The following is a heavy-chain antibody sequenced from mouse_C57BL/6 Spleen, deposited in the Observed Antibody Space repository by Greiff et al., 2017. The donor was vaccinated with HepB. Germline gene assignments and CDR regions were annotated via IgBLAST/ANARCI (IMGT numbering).Heavy chain of an antibody. D-gene: IGHD2-1*01. J-gene: IGHJ3*01. CDR3: ARNYGNFFAY. V-gene: IGHV5-17*01. CDR1: GFTFSDYG. CDR2: ISSGSSTI. Sequence: EVNLVESGGGLVKPGGSLKLSCAASGFTFSDYGMHWVRQAPEKGLEWVAYISSGSSTIYYADTVKGRFTIARDNAKNTLFLQMTSLRSEDTAMYYCARNYGNFFAYWGQGTLVTVSA.